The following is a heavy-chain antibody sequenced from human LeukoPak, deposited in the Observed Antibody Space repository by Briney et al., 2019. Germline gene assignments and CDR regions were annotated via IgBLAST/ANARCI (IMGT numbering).Heavy chain of an antibody. CDR2: IYYSGST. J-gene: IGHJ6*03. CDR3: ARQYYDFWSGSYYYYMDV. CDR1: GYSISSGYY. Sequence: SETLSLTXAVSGYSISSGYYWGWIRQPPGKRLEWIGSIYYSGSTYYNPSLKSRVTISVDTSKNQFSLKLSSVTAADTAVYYCARQYYDFWSGSYYYYMDVWGKGTTVTVSS. V-gene: IGHV4-38-2*01. D-gene: IGHD3-3*01.